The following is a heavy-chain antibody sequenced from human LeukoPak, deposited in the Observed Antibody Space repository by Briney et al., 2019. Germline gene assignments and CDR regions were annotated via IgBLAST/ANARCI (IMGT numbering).Heavy chain of an antibody. V-gene: IGHV4-34*01. Sequence: SETLSLTCAVYGGSFSGYYWSWIRQPPGKGLEWIGEINHSGSTNYTPSLQSRVTISVDPSKNLFSLKLSSVTAADTAVYYCARGFYSSSWYFSPKFDYWGQGTMVTVSS. J-gene: IGHJ4*02. D-gene: IGHD6-13*01. CDR3: ARGFYSSSWYFSPKFDY. CDR1: GGSFSGYY. CDR2: INHSGST.